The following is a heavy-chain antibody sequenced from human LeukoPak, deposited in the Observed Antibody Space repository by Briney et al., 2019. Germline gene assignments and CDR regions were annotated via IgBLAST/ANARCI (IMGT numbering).Heavy chain of an antibody. CDR2: IYYSGST. J-gene: IGHJ1*01. D-gene: IGHD3-22*01. V-gene: IGHV4-59*01. Sequence: SETLSLTCTVSGGSISSYYWSWIRQPPGKGLEWIGYIYYSGSTNYNPSLKSRVTISVDTSKNQFSLKLSSVTAADTAVYYCAKDRRPMIPFQHWGQGTLVTVSS. CDR1: GGSISSYY. CDR3: AKDRRPMIPFQH.